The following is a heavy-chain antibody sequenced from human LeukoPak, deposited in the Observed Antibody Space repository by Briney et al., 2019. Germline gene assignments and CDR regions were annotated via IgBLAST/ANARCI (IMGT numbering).Heavy chain of an antibody. Sequence: GGSLRLSCAASGFTFDDYAMHWVRQAPGKGLEWVSGISWNSGSIGYADSVKGRFTISRDNAKNSLYLQMNSLRAEDTVLYYCAKDGYSSSWYSKYNWFDPWGQGTLVTVSS. CDR3: AKDGYSSSWYSKYNWFDP. CDR2: ISWNSGSI. V-gene: IGHV3-9*01. D-gene: IGHD6-13*01. J-gene: IGHJ5*02. CDR1: GFTFDDYA.